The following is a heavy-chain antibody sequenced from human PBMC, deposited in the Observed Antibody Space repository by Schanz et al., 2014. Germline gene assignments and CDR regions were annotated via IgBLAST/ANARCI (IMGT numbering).Heavy chain of an antibody. J-gene: IGHJ6*02. V-gene: IGHV3-11*01. Sequence: QVQLVESGGGVVQPGGSLRLSCAASGFSFSSYGMHWIRQAPGKGLEWISYVSSYDTTVSYADSVKGRFTISRDNAKNSVYLQMNSLRVEATAVYYCARYGFRKFGVVYGLAVWGQGTTVTVS. CDR1: GFSFSSYG. D-gene: IGHD3-3*01. CDR2: VSSYDTTV. CDR3: ARYGFRKFGVVYGLAV.